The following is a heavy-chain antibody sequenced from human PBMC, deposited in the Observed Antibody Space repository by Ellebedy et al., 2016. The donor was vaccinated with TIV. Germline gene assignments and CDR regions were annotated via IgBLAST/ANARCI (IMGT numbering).Heavy chain of an antibody. Sequence: SVKVSCXASGGTFSSYAISWVRQAPGQGLEWMGRIIPILGIANYAQKFQGRVTITADKSTSTAYMELSSLRSEDTAVYYCARDQSSGWYTHTFDYWGQGTLVTVSS. CDR2: IIPILGIA. V-gene: IGHV1-69*04. J-gene: IGHJ4*02. CDR3: ARDQSSGWYTHTFDY. D-gene: IGHD6-19*01. CDR1: GGTFSSYA.